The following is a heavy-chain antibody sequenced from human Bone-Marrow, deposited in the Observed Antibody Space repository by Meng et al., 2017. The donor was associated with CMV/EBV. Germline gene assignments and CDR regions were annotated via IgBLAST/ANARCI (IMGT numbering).Heavy chain of an antibody. CDR3: AFGRSGLPPP. Sequence: GESLKISCAASGFLVSSNYMSWFRQAPGKGLEWVSALYSGGSSYYTDSVKGRFTISRDKAKNSLYLQMNSLRAEDTAVYYCAFGRSGLPPPWGQGTLVTVSS. J-gene: IGHJ5*02. CDR1: GFLVSSNY. V-gene: IGHV3-53*01. D-gene: IGHD3-10*01. CDR2: LYSGGSS.